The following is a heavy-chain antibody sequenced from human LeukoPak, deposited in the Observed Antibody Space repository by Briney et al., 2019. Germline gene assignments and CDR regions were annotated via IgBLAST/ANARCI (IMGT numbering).Heavy chain of an antibody. V-gene: IGHV3-21*01. CDR2: ISSSSSYI. CDR1: GFTFSSYS. CDR3: ARVGYSYGHAFDI. Sequence: GGSLRLSCAASGFTFSSYSMNWVRQAPGKGLEWVSSISSSSSYIYYADSVKGRFTISRDNAKNSLYLQMNSLRAEDTAVYYCARVGYSYGHAFDIWGQGTMVTVSS. D-gene: IGHD5-18*01. J-gene: IGHJ3*02.